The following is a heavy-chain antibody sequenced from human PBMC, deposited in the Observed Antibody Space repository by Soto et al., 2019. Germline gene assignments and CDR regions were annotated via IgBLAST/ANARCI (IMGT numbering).Heavy chain of an antibody. CDR3: ARTTYYDFWSGYSHDTFYYYYYGMDV. CDR1: GGTFSSYA. Sequence: SVKVSCKASGGTFSSYAISWVRQAPGQGLEWMGGIIPIFGAANYAQKFQGRVTITADESTSTAYMELSSLRSEDTAVYYCARTTYYDFWSGYSHDTFYYYYYGMDVWGQGTLVTVSS. J-gene: IGHJ6*02. CDR2: IIPIFGAA. D-gene: IGHD3-3*01. V-gene: IGHV1-69*13.